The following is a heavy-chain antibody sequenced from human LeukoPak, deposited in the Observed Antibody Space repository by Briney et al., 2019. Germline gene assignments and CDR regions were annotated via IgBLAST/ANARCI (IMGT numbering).Heavy chain of an antibody. V-gene: IGHV3-7*01. Sequence: GGSLRLSCAASGFTFSSYWMTWVRQAPGKGLEWVANIKQDGSEKYYVDSVKGRFTISRDNAKNSLYLQMNSLRAEGTAVYYCARDRGFGLYSSSFDYWGQGTLVTVSS. CDR1: GFTFSSYW. CDR2: IKQDGSEK. D-gene: IGHD6-6*01. J-gene: IGHJ4*02. CDR3: ARDRGFGLYSSSFDY.